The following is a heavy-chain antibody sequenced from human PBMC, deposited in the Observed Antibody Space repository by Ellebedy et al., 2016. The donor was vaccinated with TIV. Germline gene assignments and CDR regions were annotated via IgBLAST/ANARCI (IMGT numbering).Heavy chain of an antibody. D-gene: IGHD1-14*01. Sequence: GESLKISCEVSAVTSTTYGVHWVRQAPGKGLEWVAVISYTGSLRYYADSVRGRFTVSRGNSKNTLYLQMNSLRPEDTAMYYCAKDVLGGEPGFDYWGQGTPVTVSS. CDR1: AVTSTTYG. V-gene: IGHV3-30*18. CDR3: AKDVLGGEPGFDY. J-gene: IGHJ4*02. CDR2: ISYTGSLR.